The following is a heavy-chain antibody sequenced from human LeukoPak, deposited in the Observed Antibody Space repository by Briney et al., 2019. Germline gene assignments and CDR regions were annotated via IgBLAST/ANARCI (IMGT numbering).Heavy chain of an antibody. D-gene: IGHD6-19*01. J-gene: IGHJ4*02. CDR3: ARLIGYSSDWYGFDY. Sequence: SETLSLTCTVSGGSISSYYWSWIRQPPGKGLEWIGYIYYSGSTNYNPSLKSRVTISVDTSKNLFSLKLSSVTAADTAVYYCARLIGYSSDWYGFDYWGQGTLVTVSS. V-gene: IGHV4-59*08. CDR2: IYYSGST. CDR1: GGSISSYY.